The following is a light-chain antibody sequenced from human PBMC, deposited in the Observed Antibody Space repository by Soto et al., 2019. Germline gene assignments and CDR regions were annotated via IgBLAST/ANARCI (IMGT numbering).Light chain of an antibody. CDR2: DVN. V-gene: IGLV2-11*01. CDR1: SSDFGGYNF. CDR3: CSYAGTYTHYV. Sequence: QSALTQPRLVSGSPGQSATISCTGTSSDFGGYNFVSWYQQHPGKAPKLMIYDVNKRPSGVPGRFSGSKSGNTASLTISRLQAEDEADYYCCSYAGTYTHYVFGTGTKVTVL. J-gene: IGLJ1*01.